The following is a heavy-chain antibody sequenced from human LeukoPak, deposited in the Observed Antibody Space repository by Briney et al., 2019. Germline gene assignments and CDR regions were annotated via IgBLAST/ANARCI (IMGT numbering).Heavy chain of an antibody. CDR1: GGSISSGDYY. J-gene: IGHJ4*02. Sequence: SQTLSLTCTVSGGSISSGDYYWSWIRQPPGKGLEWIGYIYYSGSTYYNPSLKSRVTISVDTSKNQFSLKLSSVTAADTAVYYCAREGLRDFSSGQTHWGQGTLVTVSS. CDR2: IYYSGST. CDR3: AREGLRDFSSGQTH. D-gene: IGHD3-3*01. V-gene: IGHV4-30-4*08.